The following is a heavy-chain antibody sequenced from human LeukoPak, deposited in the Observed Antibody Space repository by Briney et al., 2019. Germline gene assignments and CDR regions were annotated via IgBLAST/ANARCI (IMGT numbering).Heavy chain of an antibody. CDR1: GFTFSSYG. Sequence: GGSLRLSCAASGFTFSSYGMHWVRQAPGKGLEWVAVIWYDGSNKYYADSVKGRFTISRDNSKNTLYLQMNSLRAEVTAVYYCARVKYYYDSSGYLYYFDYWGQGTLVTVSS. CDR3: ARVKYYYDSSGYLYYFDY. J-gene: IGHJ4*02. D-gene: IGHD3-22*01. V-gene: IGHV3-33*01. CDR2: IWYDGSNK.